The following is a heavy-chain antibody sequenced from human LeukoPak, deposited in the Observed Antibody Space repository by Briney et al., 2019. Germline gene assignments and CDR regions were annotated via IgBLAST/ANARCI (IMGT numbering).Heavy chain of an antibody. V-gene: IGHV3-53*01. CDR2: IYSGGST. CDR1: GFTVSSNY. J-gene: IGHJ3*02. Sequence: PGGSLRLSCAASGFTVSSNYMSWVRQAPGKGLEWVSVIYSGGSTYYADSVKGRFTISRDNSKNTLYLQMNSLRAEDTAVYYCARVRDTYYYDSSGAGFADAFDIWGQGTMVTVSS. CDR3: ARVRDTYYYDSSGAGFADAFDI. D-gene: IGHD3-22*01.